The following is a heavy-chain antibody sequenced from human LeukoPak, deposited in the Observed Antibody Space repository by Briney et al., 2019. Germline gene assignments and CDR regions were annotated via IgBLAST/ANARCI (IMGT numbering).Heavy chain of an antibody. CDR2: ISYDGSNK. CDR1: GFTFSSYA. CDR3: ARDDDRSGYLEY. V-gene: IGHV3-30-3*01. J-gene: IGHJ4*02. D-gene: IGHD3-22*01. Sequence: GRSLRLSCAASGFTFSSYAMHWVRQAPGKRLEWVAVISYDGSNKYYADSVKGRFTISRDNSKNTLYLQMNSLRAEDTAVYYCARDDDRSGYLEYWGQGTLVTVSS.